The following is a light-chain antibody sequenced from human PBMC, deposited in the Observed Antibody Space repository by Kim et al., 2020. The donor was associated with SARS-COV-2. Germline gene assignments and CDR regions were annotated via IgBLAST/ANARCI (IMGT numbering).Light chain of an antibody. Sequence: ASVKLTCILSTGQSNYAIAWLQQQPGKGPRYLMRLYSDGRHTKGDGIPDRFSGSTSGSEYSLTISSLQSEDEADYYCQTWGSGIRVFGGGTQLTVL. CDR1: TGQSNYA. J-gene: IGLJ2*01. CDR3: QTWGSGIRV. CDR2: LYSDGRH. V-gene: IGLV4-69*01.